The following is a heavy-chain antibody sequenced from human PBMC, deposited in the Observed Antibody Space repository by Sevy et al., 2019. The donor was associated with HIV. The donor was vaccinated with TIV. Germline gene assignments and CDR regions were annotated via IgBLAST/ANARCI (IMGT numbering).Heavy chain of an antibody. CDR3: ARGEGGSWSFDY. J-gene: IGHJ4*02. CDR1: GYTFTNYY. V-gene: IGHV1-46*01. D-gene: IGHD6-13*01. CDR2: INLSDENP. Sequence: ASVKVSCKASGYTFTNYYMHWARQAPGQGFEWMGVINLSDENPVYAQNFKGRVTMTRDTSTSTVNMELKNLRSEATAVYYCARGEGGSWSFDYWGQGTLVTVSS.